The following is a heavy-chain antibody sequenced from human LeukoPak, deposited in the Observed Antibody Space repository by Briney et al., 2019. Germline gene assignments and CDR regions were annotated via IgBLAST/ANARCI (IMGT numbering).Heavy chain of an antibody. CDR1: GGSISSYY. J-gene: IGHJ5*02. Sequence: SETLSLTCTVSGGSISSYYWSWIRQPPGKGLEWIGYIFYTGSTNYNPSLKSRVTISVDTSKNQFSLKLSSVTAADTAVYYCARMVTMIRGSPRGGWFDPWGQGTLVTVSS. CDR2: IFYTGST. CDR3: ARMVTMIRGSPRGGWFDP. V-gene: IGHV4-59*12. D-gene: IGHD3-10*01.